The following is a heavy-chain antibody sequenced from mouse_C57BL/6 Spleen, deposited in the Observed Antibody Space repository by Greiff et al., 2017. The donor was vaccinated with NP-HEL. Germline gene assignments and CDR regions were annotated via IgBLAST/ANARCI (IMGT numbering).Heavy chain of an antibody. Sequence: VQLKESGPELVKPGASVKISCKASGYSFTGYYMHWVKQSHGNILDWIGYIYPYNGVSSYNQKFKGKATLTVDKSSSTAYMELRSLTSEDSAVYYCARQKIYEYDGPAYAMDSWGQGTSVTVSS. V-gene: IGHV1-31*01. CDR2: IYPYNGVS. D-gene: IGHD2-4*01. CDR3: ARQKIYEYDGPAYAMDS. CDR1: GYSFTGYY. J-gene: IGHJ4*01.